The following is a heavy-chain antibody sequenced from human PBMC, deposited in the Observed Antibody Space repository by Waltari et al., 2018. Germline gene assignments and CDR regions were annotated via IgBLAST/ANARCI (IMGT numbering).Heavy chain of an antibody. CDR3: ARGSVTAKIAFDL. D-gene: IGHD2-21*02. CDR1: GGTCSRKG. V-gene: IGHV1-69*13. J-gene: IGHJ3*01. Sequence: QVQLVQSGAEVKKPGSSVKVSCKASGGTCSRKGISWVRQAPGQGLEWMGRIILLYGTANYAQNLQGRVTLTADASTGTAYVELRSLRSEDTAMYYCARGSVTAKIAFDLWSQGTMVTVSS. CDR2: IILLYGTA.